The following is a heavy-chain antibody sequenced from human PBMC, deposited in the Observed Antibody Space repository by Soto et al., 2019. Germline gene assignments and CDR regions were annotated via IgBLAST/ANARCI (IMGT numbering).Heavy chain of an antibody. CDR3: ARDLWGYCGTDCYPLDV. CDR2: MYNTGST. Sequence: QVQLQESGPGLVKPSETLSLTCTVSGGTISRYYWSWIRQPPGKGLEWIGYMYNTGSTVYNPSFKCRVTISVDTSKNQFSLKLHSVTAADTAVYYCARDLWGYCGTDCYPLDVWGQGTTVTVSS. CDR1: GGTISRYY. D-gene: IGHD2-21*02. J-gene: IGHJ6*02. V-gene: IGHV4-59*01.